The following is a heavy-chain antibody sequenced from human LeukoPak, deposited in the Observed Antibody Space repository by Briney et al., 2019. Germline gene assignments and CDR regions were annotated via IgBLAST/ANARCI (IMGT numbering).Heavy chain of an antibody. V-gene: IGHV3-23*01. J-gene: IGHJ4*02. D-gene: IGHD6-6*01. CDR3: AKDGSSSSGFDY. CDR1: GFTFSSYA. CDR2: ISGSGGST. Sequence: QSGGSLRLSCAASGFTFSSYAMSWVRQAPGKGLEWVSAISGSGGSTYYADSVKGRFTISRDNSKNTLYLQMNSLRAEDTAVYYCAKDGSSSSGFDYWGQGTLVTVSS.